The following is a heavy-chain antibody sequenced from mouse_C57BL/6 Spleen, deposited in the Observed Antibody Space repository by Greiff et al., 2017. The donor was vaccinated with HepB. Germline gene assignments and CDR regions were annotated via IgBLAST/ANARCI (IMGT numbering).Heavy chain of an antibody. CDR2: ISSGGDYI. CDR1: GFTFSSYA. CDR3: TRDMKGYYYGSSYAYFDY. Sequence: EVKLVESGEGLVKPGGSLKLSCAASGFTFSSYAMSWVRQTPEKRLEWVAYISSGGDYIYYADTVKGRFTISRDNARNTLYLQMSSLKSEDTAMYYCTRDMKGYYYGSSYAYFDYWGQGTTLTVSS. V-gene: IGHV5-9-1*02. D-gene: IGHD1-1*01. J-gene: IGHJ2*01.